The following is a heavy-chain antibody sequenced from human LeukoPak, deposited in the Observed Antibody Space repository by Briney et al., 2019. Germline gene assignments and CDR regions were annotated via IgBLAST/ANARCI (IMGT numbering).Heavy chain of an antibody. J-gene: IGHJ4*02. V-gene: IGHV3-21*04. CDR2: ITSRSSYM. D-gene: IGHD6-13*01. CDR1: GFTFSDYS. CDR3: TRDPIAAAASGGDN. Sequence: GGSLRLSCAASGFTFSDYSMNWVRQAPGKGLEWVSSITSRSSYMYYGDSVKGRFSISRDNAKNSLYLQMNSLRAEDTAVYYCTRDPIAAAASGGDNWGQGTLVTVSS.